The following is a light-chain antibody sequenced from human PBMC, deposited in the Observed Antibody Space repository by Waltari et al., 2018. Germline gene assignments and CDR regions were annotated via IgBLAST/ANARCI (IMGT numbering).Light chain of an antibody. CDR3: CSFAGITTVR. V-gene: IGLV2-23*01. CDR1: SSEIGSYNL. CDR2: EAN. Sequence: QSALTQPASVSGSPGRSITLPCTGTSSEIGSYNLVSWYQQHPGKAPKPIIYEANKRPSGVAIRCSGSTSVNTAFLTISGRPAEDECDYYCCSFAGITTVRVGAGTKLTVL. J-gene: IGLJ2*01.